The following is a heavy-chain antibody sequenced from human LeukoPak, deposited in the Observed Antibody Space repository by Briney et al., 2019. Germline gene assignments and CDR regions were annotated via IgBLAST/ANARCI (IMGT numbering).Heavy chain of an antibody. Sequence: GGSLRLSCAASGFTFSTYNMNWVRQAPGKGLEWLSYISTDSDSIYYADSVKGRFTISRDNAKNSLYLQMNSLRDEDTAVYYCAIDAWDLPLDAFDIWGQGTKVTVSS. J-gene: IGHJ3*02. CDR1: GFTFSTYN. V-gene: IGHV3-48*02. CDR3: AIDAWDLPLDAFDI. D-gene: IGHD1-26*01. CDR2: ISTDSDSI.